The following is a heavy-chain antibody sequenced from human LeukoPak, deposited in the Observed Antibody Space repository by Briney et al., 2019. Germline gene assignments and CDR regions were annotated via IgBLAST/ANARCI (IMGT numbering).Heavy chain of an antibody. V-gene: IGHV4-4*09. CDR2: IYTNENT. D-gene: IGHD3-10*01. Sequence: SETLSLTCTVSGGSISGYYWSWIRQPPGKGLQWIGYIYTNENTKYSPSLQSRVTMSVDTSKNQFSLKLTSLTAADTAVYYCVRQAYYSESGSWTGFDYWGQGTLVPVSS. CDR3: VRQAYYSESGSWTGFDY. CDR1: GGSISGYY. J-gene: IGHJ4*02.